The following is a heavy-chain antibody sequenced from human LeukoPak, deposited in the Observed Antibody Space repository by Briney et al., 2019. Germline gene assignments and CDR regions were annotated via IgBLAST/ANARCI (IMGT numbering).Heavy chain of an antibody. CDR1: GGSISSYY. Sequence: SETLSLTCTVSGGSISSYYWSWIRQPPGKGLEWIGYIYTSGSTNYNPSLKSRVTISVDTSKNQFSLKLSFVSAADTAVYYCASSIAATGINYYYMDVWGKGTTVTVSS. CDR2: IYTSGST. D-gene: IGHD6-13*01. J-gene: IGHJ6*03. CDR3: ASSIAATGINYYYMDV. V-gene: IGHV4-4*09.